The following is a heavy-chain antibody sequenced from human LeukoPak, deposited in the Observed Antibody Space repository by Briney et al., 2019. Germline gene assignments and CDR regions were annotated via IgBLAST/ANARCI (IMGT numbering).Heavy chain of an antibody. CDR3: ARDPFIAAADFDY. CDR2: ISYDGSNK. D-gene: IGHD6-13*01. V-gene: IGHV3-30*03. Sequence: GGSLRLSCAASGFTFSSYSMNWVRQAPGKGLEWVAVISYDGSNKYYADSVKGRFTISRDNSKNTLYLQMNSLRAEDTAVYYCARDPFIAAADFDYWGQGTLVTVSS. J-gene: IGHJ4*02. CDR1: GFTFSSYS.